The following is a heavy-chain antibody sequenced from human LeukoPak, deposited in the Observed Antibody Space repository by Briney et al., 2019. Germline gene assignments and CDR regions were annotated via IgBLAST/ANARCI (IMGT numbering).Heavy chain of an antibody. J-gene: IGHJ3*02. CDR2: IYYDGTT. CDR1: RGSISTPTW. CDR3: TRRTATGLEGFDI. D-gene: IGHD1-1*01. V-gene: IGHV4-4*02. Sequence: SETLSLTCTVSRGSISTPTWWTWVRQSPEKGLEWIGEIYYDGTTTYNTSLMSRLTISVDKSMNHFSLRLSSVTAADTAVYYCTRRTATGLEGFDIWGQGTMVTVSS.